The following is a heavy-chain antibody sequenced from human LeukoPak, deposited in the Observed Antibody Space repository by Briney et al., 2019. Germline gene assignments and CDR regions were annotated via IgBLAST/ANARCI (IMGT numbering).Heavy chain of an antibody. V-gene: IGHV4-34*01. D-gene: IGHD6-19*01. CDR3: ARGVGYMSGYYRGGFYYYDF. CDR1: GGSFSGYY. CDR2: INHSGST. J-gene: IGHJ4*02. Sequence: SETLSLTCAVYGGSFSGYYCSWIRQPPGKGLEWIGEINHSGSTNYNPSLKSRVTISVDTSKNQFSLKLSSVTAADTAVYYCARGVGYMSGYYRGGFYYYDFWGQGTLVTVSS.